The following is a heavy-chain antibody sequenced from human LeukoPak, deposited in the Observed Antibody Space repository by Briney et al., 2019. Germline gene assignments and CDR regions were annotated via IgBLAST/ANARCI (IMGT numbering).Heavy chain of an antibody. CDR2: INPNSGCT. V-gene: IGHV1-2*02. CDR1: GYTFTGYY. D-gene: IGHD3-10*01. J-gene: IGHJ5*02. Sequence: ASVKVSCKASGYTFTGYYMHWVRQAPGQGLEWMGWINPNSGCTNYAQKFQGRVTMTRDTSISTAYMEQGRLRSDDTAVYYCARRSQGSWFDPWGQGTLVTVSS. CDR3: ARRSQGSWFDP.